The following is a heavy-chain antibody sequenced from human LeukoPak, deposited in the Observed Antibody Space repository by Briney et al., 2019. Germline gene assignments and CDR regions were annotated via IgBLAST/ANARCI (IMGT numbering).Heavy chain of an antibody. V-gene: IGHV3-15*01. CDR1: GFTFSNAW. CDR3: TTSYYDISTGYYN. Sequence: PGGSLRLSCAASGFTFSNAWMSWVRQAPGKGLEWVGRIKSKTDRGTTDYAAPVKGRFTISRDDSKNTLYLQMNSLKTEDTAVYYCTTSYYDISTGYYNWGQGTLVTVSS. D-gene: IGHD3-9*01. CDR2: IKSKTDRGTT. J-gene: IGHJ4*02.